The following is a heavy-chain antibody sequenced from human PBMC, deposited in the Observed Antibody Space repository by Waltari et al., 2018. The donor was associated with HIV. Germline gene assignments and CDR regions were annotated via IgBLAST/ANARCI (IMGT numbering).Heavy chain of an antibody. J-gene: IGHJ4*02. CDR2: ISYDGNNE. CDR3: AGSRGPNLFDY. Sequence: QVQLVESGGGVVQPGRSLRLSCAASRFSFSSFGMHWVRQAPGKGLEWVALISYDGNNEYYTDSVKGRFTISRDNSKNTLYLQLNSLRAEDTAIYYCAGSRGPNLFDYWGQGTLVTVSS. D-gene: IGHD2-8*01. CDR1: RFSFSSFG. V-gene: IGHV3-30*03.